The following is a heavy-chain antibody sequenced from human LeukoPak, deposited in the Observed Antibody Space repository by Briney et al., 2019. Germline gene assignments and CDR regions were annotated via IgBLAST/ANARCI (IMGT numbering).Heavy chain of an antibody. CDR1: GFTFSTFW. V-gene: IGHV3-7*01. J-gene: IGHJ4*02. Sequence: GGSLRLSCAASGFTFSTFWMSWVRQAPGKGLEWVANIKSDGSEKYYVDSMKGRFTVARDNAKNSLYLQMDSLRAEDTAVYYCARGGTFVSDYWGQGTLVTVSS. D-gene: IGHD1-1*01. CDR3: ARGGTFVSDY. CDR2: IKSDGSEK.